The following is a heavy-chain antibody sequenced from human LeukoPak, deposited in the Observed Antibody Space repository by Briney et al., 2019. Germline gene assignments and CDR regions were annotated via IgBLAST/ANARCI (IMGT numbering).Heavy chain of an antibody. J-gene: IGHJ4*02. CDR2: IYYSGST. Sequence: SETLSLTCTVSGGSISSGGYYWSWIRQPPGKGLEWIGYIYYSGSTNYNPSLKSRVTISVDTSKNQFSLKLSSVTAADTAVYYCARQGQLNFDYWGQGTLVTVSS. CDR3: ARQGQLNFDY. D-gene: IGHD5-18*01. V-gene: IGHV4-61*08. CDR1: GGSISSGGYY.